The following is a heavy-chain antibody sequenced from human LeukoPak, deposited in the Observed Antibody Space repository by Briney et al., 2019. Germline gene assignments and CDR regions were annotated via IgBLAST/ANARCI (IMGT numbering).Heavy chain of an antibody. CDR1: GGTFSSYA. CDR2: IIPILGIA. V-gene: IGHV1-69*04. J-gene: IGHJ4*02. D-gene: IGHD4-17*01. Sequence: PSASVKVSCKASGGTFSSYAISWVRQAPGQGLEWMGRIIPILGIANYAQKFQGRVTITADKSTSTAYMELSSLRSEDTAVYYCARDFHGGGNYGDYPHYFDYWGQGTLVTVSS. CDR3: ARDFHGGGNYGDYPHYFDY.